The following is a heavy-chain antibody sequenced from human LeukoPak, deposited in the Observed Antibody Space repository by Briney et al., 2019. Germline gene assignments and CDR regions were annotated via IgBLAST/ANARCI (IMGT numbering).Heavy chain of an antibody. Sequence: PSQTLSLTCAVSGGSISSGSYSWSWIRQPPGKGLEWIGYIYPRGSTYYNPSLKSRVILSLDKSTNQFSLNLSSVTAADTAVYYCARFSPRAMGNYLDFWGQGTLVTVSS. CDR2: IYPRGST. V-gene: IGHV4-30-2*01. D-gene: IGHD7-27*01. CDR3: ARFSPRAMGNYLDF. J-gene: IGHJ4*02. CDR1: GGSISSGSYS.